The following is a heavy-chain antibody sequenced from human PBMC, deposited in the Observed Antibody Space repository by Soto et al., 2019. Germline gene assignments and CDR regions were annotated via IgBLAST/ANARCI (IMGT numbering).Heavy chain of an antibody. D-gene: IGHD1-26*01. CDR2: FDYTYTT. CDR3: ARASISRCVDRSCPAWFDP. Sequence: PSETLSLTCPVSAGSVSTGNYYWSWLPRTTGKGLECSDYFDYTYTTYHSPSLESRVAISGDTSQNQFTLKLGAVTAADTAVYFCARASISRCVDRSCPAWFDPWGQGTLVTVS. J-gene: IGHJ5*02. CDR1: AGSVSTGNYY. V-gene: IGHV4-31*03.